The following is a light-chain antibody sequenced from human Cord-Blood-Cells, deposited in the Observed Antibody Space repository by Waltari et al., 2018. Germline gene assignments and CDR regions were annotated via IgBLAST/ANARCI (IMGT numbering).Light chain of an antibody. Sequence: QSALTQPASVSGSPGQSITISCTGTSSDVGGYNYVSWYQQPPGKAPKLMIYYVSNRPSGVSNRFSGSKSGNTASLTISGLQAEDEADYYCSSYTSSSTLFGGGTKLTVL. J-gene: IGLJ3*02. CDR3: SSYTSSSTL. V-gene: IGLV2-14*01. CDR2: YVS. CDR1: SSDVGGYNY.